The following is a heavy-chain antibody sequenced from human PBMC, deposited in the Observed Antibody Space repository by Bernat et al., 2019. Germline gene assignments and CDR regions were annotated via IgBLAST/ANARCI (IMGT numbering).Heavy chain of an antibody. V-gene: IGHV5-51*01. Sequence: EVQLVQSGAEVKKPGESLKISCKGSGYSFTSYWIGWVRQMPGKGLEWTGIIDPGDSDTRYSPSFQVHVTISAAKSISTAYLQWGSLKASDTAMYYCARHMGGVTMVQGVATPDYWGQGTLVTVSS. CDR2: IDPGDSDT. CDR1: GYSFTSYW. J-gene: IGHJ4*02. CDR3: ARHMGGVTMVQGVATPDY. D-gene: IGHD3-10*01.